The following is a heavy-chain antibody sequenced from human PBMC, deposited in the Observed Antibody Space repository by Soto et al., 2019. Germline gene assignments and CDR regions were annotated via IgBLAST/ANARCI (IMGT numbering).Heavy chain of an antibody. CDR1: GFIFSNYW. CDR2: INTDGRET. Sequence: LRLSCAASGFIFSNYWMHWVRQVPGKGLVWVSRINTDGRETNYADSVKGRFTVSRDNAKNTQFLQMNSLRVEDTAVYYCARDGEGYWGQGTLVTVSS. CDR3: ARDGEGY. V-gene: IGHV3-74*01. D-gene: IGHD2-21*01. J-gene: IGHJ4*02.